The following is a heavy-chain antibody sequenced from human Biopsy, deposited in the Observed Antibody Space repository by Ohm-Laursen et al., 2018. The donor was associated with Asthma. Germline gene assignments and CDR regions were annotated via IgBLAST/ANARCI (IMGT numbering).Heavy chain of an antibody. CDR3: AKSADYYDSTDYLDF. CDR2: ISFDGSAK. D-gene: IGHD3-22*01. Sequence: SLRLSCAASGFSFRTCGMHWVRQAPGKGPEWVAIISFDGSAKYYGDSVKGRFTISRDNAKNSLYLQMQSLRPEDTAFYYCAKSADYYDSTDYLDFWGRGTLVTVSS. CDR1: GFSFRTCG. V-gene: IGHV3-30*18. J-gene: IGHJ4*01.